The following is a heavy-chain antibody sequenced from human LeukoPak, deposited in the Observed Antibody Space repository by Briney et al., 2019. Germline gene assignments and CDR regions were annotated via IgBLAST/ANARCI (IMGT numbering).Heavy chain of an antibody. CDR2: INPNSGGT. V-gene: IGHV1-2*02. CDR1: GYTFTAYY. D-gene: IGHD5-18*01. CDR3: ARDPMGDTAMVGFDY. Sequence: ASVKVSCKASGYTFTAYYMHWVRQAPGQGLEWMGWINPNSGGTNYAQKFQGRVTMTRDTSISTAYMELSRLRSDDTAVYYCARDPMGDTAMVGFDYWGQGTLVTVSS. J-gene: IGHJ4*02.